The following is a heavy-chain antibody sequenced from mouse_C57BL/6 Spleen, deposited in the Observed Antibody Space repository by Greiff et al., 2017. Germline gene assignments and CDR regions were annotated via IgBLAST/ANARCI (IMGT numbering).Heavy chain of an antibody. CDR1: GFTFSDAW. CDR2: IRNKANNHAT. D-gene: IGHD1-1*01. V-gene: IGHV6-6*01. Sequence: EVKVEESGGGLVQPGGSMKLSCAASGFTFSDAWMDWVRQSPEKGLEWVAEIRNKANNHATYYAESVKGRFTISRDDSKSSVYLQMNSLRAEDTGIYYCTREPLLLRYMDYWGQGTSVTVSS. CDR3: TREPLLLRYMDY. J-gene: IGHJ4*01.